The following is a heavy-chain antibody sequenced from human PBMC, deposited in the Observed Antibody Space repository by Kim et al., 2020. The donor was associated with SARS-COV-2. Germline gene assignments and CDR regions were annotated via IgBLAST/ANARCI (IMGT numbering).Heavy chain of an antibody. CDR3: ARDYSSIAAAGTLDY. V-gene: IGHV3-30*04. CDR2: ISYDGSNK. CDR1: GFTFSSYA. Sequence: GGSLRLSCAASGFTFSSYAMHWVRQAPGKGLEWVAVISYDGSNKYYADSVKGRFTISRDNSKNTLYLQMNSLRAEDTAVYYCARDYSSIAAAGTLDYWG. D-gene: IGHD6-13*01. J-gene: IGHJ4*01.